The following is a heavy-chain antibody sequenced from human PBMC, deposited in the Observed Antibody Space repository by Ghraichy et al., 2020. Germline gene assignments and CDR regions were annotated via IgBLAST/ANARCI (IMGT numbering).Heavy chain of an antibody. J-gene: IGHJ3*01. V-gene: IGHV3-23*01. CDR3: AKAPTLLVGATTCPVCAFDV. D-gene: IGHD1-26*01. CDR1: GFTFSSNA. CDR2: ISGSGGST. Sequence: GGSLRLSCAASGFTFSSNAMSWVRQAPGKGLEWVSAISGSGGSTYYADSVKGRFTISRDNSKNTLYLQMNSLRAEDTAVYYCAKAPTLLVGATTCPVCAFDVWGQGTMVTVSS.